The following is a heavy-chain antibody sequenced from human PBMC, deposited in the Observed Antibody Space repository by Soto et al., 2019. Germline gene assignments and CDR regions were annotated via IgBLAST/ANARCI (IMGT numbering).Heavy chain of an antibody. D-gene: IGHD3-10*02. CDR3: AKDPNTDYVGAFEF. V-gene: IGHV3-23*01. CDR2: ILGSGHTT. CDR1: GFTFTNYA. Sequence: PGGSLRLSCAAPGFTFTNYAMSWVRQAPGKGPEWVSGILGSGHTTFYADSVKGRFIVSRDNSKNTLSLQMNSLRAEDTAVYYCAKDPNTDYVGAFEFWGHGTMVTVSS. J-gene: IGHJ3*01.